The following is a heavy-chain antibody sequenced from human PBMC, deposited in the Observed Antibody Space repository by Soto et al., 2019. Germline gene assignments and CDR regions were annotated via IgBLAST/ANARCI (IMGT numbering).Heavy chain of an antibody. CDR1: GFSLTANGVG. V-gene: IGHV2-5*02. J-gene: IGHJ4*02. D-gene: IGHD6-19*01. Sequence: ITLKESGPPLVNPTQTLTLTCSFSGFSLTANGVGVGWVRQPPGLALEWLAMVYWDDDKPYSASLSSRLSITKDTAKSQVVLTMTNMDRVDTGTYYCATLTRSDWGQGALVTVSS. CDR3: ATLTRSD. CDR2: VYWDDDK.